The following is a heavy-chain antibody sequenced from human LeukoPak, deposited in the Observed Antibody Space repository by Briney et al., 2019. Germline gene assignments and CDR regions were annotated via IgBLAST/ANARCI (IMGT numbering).Heavy chain of an antibody. Sequence: GASVKVSCKASGGTFSSYAISWVRQAPGQGLEWMGGIIPIFGTANYAQKFQGRVTITADESTSTAYMELSSLRSEDTAVYYCASRSGRTSSDYYYYYMDVWGKGTTVTVSS. CDR3: ASRSGRTSSDYYYYYMDV. CDR1: GGTFSSYA. D-gene: IGHD1-26*01. J-gene: IGHJ6*03. V-gene: IGHV1-69*13. CDR2: IIPIFGTA.